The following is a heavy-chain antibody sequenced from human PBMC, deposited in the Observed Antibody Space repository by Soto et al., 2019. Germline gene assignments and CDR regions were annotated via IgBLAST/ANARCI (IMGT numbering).Heavy chain of an antibody. J-gene: IGHJ4*02. V-gene: IGHV3-23*01. Sequence: EVQLLESGGGLVQPGGSLRLSCAASGFTFSSYAMSWVRQAPGKGLEWVSAISGSGGSTYYADSVKGRFTISRDNSKNTLYLQMNSLRAEDTAVYYCAKRYYDFWSGYSDSPTDQFDYWGQGTLVTVSS. CDR2: ISGSGGST. D-gene: IGHD3-3*01. CDR1: GFTFSSYA. CDR3: AKRYYDFWSGYSDSPTDQFDY.